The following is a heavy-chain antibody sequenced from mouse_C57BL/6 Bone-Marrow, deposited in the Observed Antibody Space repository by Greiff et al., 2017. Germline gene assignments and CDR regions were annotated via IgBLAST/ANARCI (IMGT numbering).Heavy chain of an antibody. Sequence: QVQLQQSGAELVKPGASVKLSCKASGYTFTEYTIHWVKQRSGQGLEWIGWFYPGSGSIKYNEKFKDKATLTADKSSSTVYMELSRLTSEDSAVYVFARRETALSNWPGAMDDWGQGTSVTVSS. CDR1: GYTFTEYT. CDR2: FYPGSGSI. CDR3: ARRETALSNWPGAMDD. D-gene: IGHD4-1*01. J-gene: IGHJ4*01. V-gene: IGHV1-62-2*01.